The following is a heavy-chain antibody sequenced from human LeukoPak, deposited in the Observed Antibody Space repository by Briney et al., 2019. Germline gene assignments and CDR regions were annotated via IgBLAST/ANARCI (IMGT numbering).Heavy chain of an antibody. Sequence: SVKVSCKVSGDTFNSYAVAWVRQAPGQGLEWMGLIIPAFCTTHYAQRFQGRVTITSDKSTTTAYMELGSLRSEDTAVYYCAREYYGSGSYYDGYYFDFWGQGTLVTVSS. V-gene: IGHV1-69*06. CDR2: IIPAFCTT. CDR3: AREYYGSGSYYDGYYFDF. J-gene: IGHJ4*02. D-gene: IGHD3-10*01. CDR1: GDTFNSYA.